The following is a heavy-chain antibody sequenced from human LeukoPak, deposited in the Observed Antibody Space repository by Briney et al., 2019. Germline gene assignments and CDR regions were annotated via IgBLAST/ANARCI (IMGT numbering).Heavy chain of an antibody. J-gene: IGHJ4*02. D-gene: IGHD1-26*01. CDR1: GFTFSDYW. CDR2: IKGDGSMT. CDR3: AKFYSGSYNRDY. V-gene: IGHV3-74*01. Sequence: GGSLRLSCAASGFTFSDYWMLWVRQPPGKGLLWVARIKGDGSMTDYADSVKGRFTISRDNAKNTVYLQMNSLRAEDTAVYYCAKFYSGSYNRDYWGQGTLVTVSS.